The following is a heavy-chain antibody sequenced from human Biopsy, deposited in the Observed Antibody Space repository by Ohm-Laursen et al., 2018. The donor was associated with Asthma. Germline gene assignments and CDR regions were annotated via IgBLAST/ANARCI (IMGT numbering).Heavy chain of an antibody. CDR1: GFTFSNYG. J-gene: IGHJ4*02. CDR3: AKEVFPGWELRRGPDS. D-gene: IGHD1-26*01. CDR2: ISFDGTNR. Sequence: SLRLSCTAPGFTFSNYGMHWVRQAPGKGLDWVAVISFDGTNRNYTDSVKGRFTISRDNSRNTLHLEMNSLRAEDTAVYFCAKEVFPGWELRRGPDSWDQGTLVTVSS. V-gene: IGHV3-30*18.